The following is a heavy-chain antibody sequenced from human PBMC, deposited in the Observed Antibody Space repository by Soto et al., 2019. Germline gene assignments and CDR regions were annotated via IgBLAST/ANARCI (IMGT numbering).Heavy chain of an antibody. CDR1: GYTFTSYG. Sequence: GASVKVSCKASGYTFTSYGIHWVRQAPGQRLEWMGWINAANGDTKYSPKFQGRVTITRDTSASTAYMELSSLRSEDTAVYYCVRRHVSATGIDWFDPWGQGTLVTV. CDR3: VRRHVSATGIDWFDP. J-gene: IGHJ5*02. V-gene: IGHV1-3*01. CDR2: INAANGDT. D-gene: IGHD6-13*01.